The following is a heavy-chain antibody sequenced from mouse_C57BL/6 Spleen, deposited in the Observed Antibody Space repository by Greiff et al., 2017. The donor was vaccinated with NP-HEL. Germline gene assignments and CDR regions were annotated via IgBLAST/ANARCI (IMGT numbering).Heavy chain of an antibody. V-gene: IGHV1-81*01. Sequence: QVQLQQSGAELARPVASVKLSCKGPPSTLPITFLIFLTPLTLQVLECIGEIYPTLFNTYYNEKFKGKATLTADKSSSTAYMELRSLTSEDSAVYFCARATTVANFDYWGQGTTLTVSS. CDR1: PSTLPITF. J-gene: IGHJ2*01. D-gene: IGHD1-1*01. CDR3: ARATTVANFDY. CDR2: IYPTLFNT.